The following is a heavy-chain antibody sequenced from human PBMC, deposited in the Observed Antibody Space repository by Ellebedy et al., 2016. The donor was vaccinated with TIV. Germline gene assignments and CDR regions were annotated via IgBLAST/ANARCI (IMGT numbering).Heavy chain of an antibody. CDR1: GGPFNSNA. V-gene: IGHV1-69*13. CDR3: ARHSGYYWYYFDY. D-gene: IGHD3-22*01. Sequence: SVKVSCKASGGPFNSNAISWVRQAPGQGLEWMGGIIPMFGTTNYAQKFQGRVTIPADELKSTVFMDLSSLRSEDTAVYYCARHSGYYWYYFDYWGQGTLVTVSS. CDR2: IIPMFGTT. J-gene: IGHJ4*02.